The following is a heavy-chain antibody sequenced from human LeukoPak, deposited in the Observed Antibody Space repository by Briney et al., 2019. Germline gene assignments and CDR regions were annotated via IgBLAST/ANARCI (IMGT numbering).Heavy chain of an antibody. V-gene: IGHV3-33*01. D-gene: IGHD5-18*01. CDR3: ARDLLGYSYDAYYFDF. CDR1: GXTFSSHG. CDR2: IWYDGSKK. J-gene: IGHJ4*02. Sequence: GGSLRLSCAASGXTFSSHGMHWVRQAPGKGLECVAVIWYDGSKKYHADSVKGQFTISRDNSKNTLYLQMNSLRAEDTAVYYCARDLLGYSYDAYYFDFWGQGTLVTVSS.